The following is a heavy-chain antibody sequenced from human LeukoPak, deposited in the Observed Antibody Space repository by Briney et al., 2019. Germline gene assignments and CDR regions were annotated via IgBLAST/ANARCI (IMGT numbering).Heavy chain of an antibody. J-gene: IGHJ4*02. CDR2: IYYSGSA. Sequence: SETLSLTCTVSGGSFSSYYWSWIRQPPGKGLEWVGYIYYSGSATYNPSFKRRVTISVGTSKNQLSLKLSHMPAADTAVDYCWWSRRYYEFWFGYDCGQGTLVTVSS. CDR1: GGSFSSYY. CDR3: WWSRRYYEFWFGYD. D-gene: IGHD3-3*01. V-gene: IGHV4-59*01.